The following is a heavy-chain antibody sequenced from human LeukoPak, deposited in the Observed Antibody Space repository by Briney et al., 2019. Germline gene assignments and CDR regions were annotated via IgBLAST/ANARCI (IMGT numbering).Heavy chain of an antibody. J-gene: IGHJ6*03. D-gene: IGHD5-18*01. CDR2: INHSGST. CDR1: GGSFSGYY. CDR3: ARGRIQLWFRNYYYMDV. Sequence: SETLSLTCAVYGGSFSGYYWSWIRQPPGKGLEWIGEINHSGSTNYNPSLKSRVTISVDTSKNQFSLKLSSVTAADTAVYYCARGRIQLWFRNYYYMDVWGKGTTVTVSS. V-gene: IGHV4-34*01.